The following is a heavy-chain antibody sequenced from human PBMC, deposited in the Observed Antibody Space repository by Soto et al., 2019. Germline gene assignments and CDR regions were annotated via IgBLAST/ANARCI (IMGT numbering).Heavy chain of an antibody. CDR3: ARDRNYFDY. V-gene: IGHV3-53*01. J-gene: IGHJ4*02. CDR2: MYGGGRT. Sequence: PGGSLRLSCAASGFTVYYNQMSWVRQAPGKGLEWVSIMYGGGRTYYSDSVGGRFTISRDNSKNTLYLQMNSLRAGDTAVYYCARDRNYFDYWGQGTPVTVSS. CDR1: GFTVYYNQ.